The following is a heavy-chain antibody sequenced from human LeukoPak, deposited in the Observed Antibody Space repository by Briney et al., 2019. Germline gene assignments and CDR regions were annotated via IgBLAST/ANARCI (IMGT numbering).Heavy chain of an antibody. V-gene: IGHV3-21*01. J-gene: IGHJ4*02. D-gene: IGHD3-10*01. Sequence: GGSLRLSCAASGFTFSSYSMHWVRQAPGKGLEWVSSISSSSSYIYYADSVKGRFTISRDNAKNTLYLQMNSLRAEDTAVYYCARDHYYGSASHFDYWGQGSLVTVS. CDR3: ARDHYYGSASHFDY. CDR2: ISSSSSYI. CDR1: GFTFSSYS.